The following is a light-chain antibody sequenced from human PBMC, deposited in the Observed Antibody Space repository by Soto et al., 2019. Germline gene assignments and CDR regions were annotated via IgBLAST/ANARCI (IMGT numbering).Light chain of an antibody. J-gene: IGKJ5*01. CDR3: QQFNSYPIT. Sequence: DIQMTQSPATLSASVGDRVTITCRASQRISRWLTWYQQKPGKAPKLLIYEASSLESGVPSRFSGSGAGTEFTLTIAGLQPDDFATYYCQQFNSYPITFGQGTRLDIK. CDR1: QRISRW. CDR2: EAS. V-gene: IGKV1-5*01.